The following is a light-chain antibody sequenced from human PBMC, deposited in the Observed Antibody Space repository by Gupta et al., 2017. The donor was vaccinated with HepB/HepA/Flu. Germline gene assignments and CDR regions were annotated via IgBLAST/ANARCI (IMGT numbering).Light chain of an antibody. J-gene: IGKJ2*01. CDR2: GSS. CDR1: QSIGRN. Sequence: EIVMPQSPATLSVSPGERATLSCRASQSIGRNLAWYQQRPGQAPRLLIYGSSTRANGSVARFSGSGDGTDFNLTISSRQSEDFEVYFCQQDRNGHPVDTFGQGTKLEIK. CDR3: QQDRNGHPVDT. V-gene: IGKV3-15*01.